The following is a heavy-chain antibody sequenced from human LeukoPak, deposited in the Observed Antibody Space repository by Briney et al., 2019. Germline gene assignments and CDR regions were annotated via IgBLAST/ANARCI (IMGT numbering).Heavy chain of an antibody. V-gene: IGHV1-69*13. CDR1: GGTFSSYA. J-gene: IGHJ6*03. D-gene: IGHD2-2*01. Sequence: SVKVSCKASGGTFSSYAISWVRQAPGQGLEWMGGIIPIFGTANYAQRFQGRVTITADESTSTAYMELSSLRSEDTAVYYCATNNPIVVVPAAFRDYYYYMDVWGKGTTVTVSS. CDR3: ATNNPIVVVPAAFRDYYYYMDV. CDR2: IIPIFGTA.